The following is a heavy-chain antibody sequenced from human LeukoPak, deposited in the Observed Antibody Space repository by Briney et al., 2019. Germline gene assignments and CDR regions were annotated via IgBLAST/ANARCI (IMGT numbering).Heavy chain of an antibody. CDR3: ARVRAPHYYDSSGYYEYFDY. CDR2: INPNSGGT. J-gene: IGHJ4*02. CDR1: GYTFTGYY. D-gene: IGHD3-22*01. V-gene: IGHV1-2*02. Sequence: APVKVSCKASGYTFTGYYMHWVRQAPGQGLEWMGWINPNSGGTNYAQKFQGRVTMTRDTSISTAYMELSRLRSDDTAVYYCARVRAPHYYDSSGYYEYFDYWGQGTLVTVSS.